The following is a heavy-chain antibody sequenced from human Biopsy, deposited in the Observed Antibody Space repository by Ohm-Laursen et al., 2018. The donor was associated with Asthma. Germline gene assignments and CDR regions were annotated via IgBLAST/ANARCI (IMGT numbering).Heavy chain of an antibody. D-gene: IGHD2-2*01. J-gene: IGHJ4*02. Sequence: SVKVSCKSLGGTFNTYVIGWVRQAPGQGLEWMGGINSVFGTTTYPQKFQDRITITAGDSTSTVYMELSSLRSEDTAVYYCARKAGSCISRTCYSLDFWGQGTLVTVSS. CDR2: INSVFGTT. CDR1: GGTFNTYV. CDR3: ARKAGSCISRTCYSLDF. V-gene: IGHV1-69*13.